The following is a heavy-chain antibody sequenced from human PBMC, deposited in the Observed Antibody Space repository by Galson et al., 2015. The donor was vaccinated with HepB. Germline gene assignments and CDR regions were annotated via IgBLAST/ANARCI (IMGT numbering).Heavy chain of an antibody. CDR2: INSDGSST. J-gene: IGHJ6*03. CDR1: GFTFSSYW. CDR3: AREDPTYYYYYMDV. Sequence: SLRLSCAASGFTFSSYWMHWVRQAPGKGLVWVSRINSDGSSTSYADSVKGRFTISRDNAKNTLYLQMNSLRAEDTAVYYCAREDPTYYYYYMDVWGKGTTVTVSS. V-gene: IGHV3-74*01.